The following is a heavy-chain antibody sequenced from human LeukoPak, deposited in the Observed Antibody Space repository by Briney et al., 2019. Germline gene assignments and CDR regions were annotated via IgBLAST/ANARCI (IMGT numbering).Heavy chain of an antibody. CDR2: IWYDGSNK. D-gene: IGHD2/OR15-2a*01. CDR1: GFTFSSYG. V-gene: IGHV3-33*06. Sequence: GGSLRLSCAASGFTFSSYGMHWVRQAPGKGLEWVAVIWYDGSNKYYADSVKGRFTISRDNSKNTLYLQMNSLRAEDTAVYYCAKSFLGNAKPYDAFDIWGQGTMVAVSS. CDR3: AKSFLGNAKPYDAFDI. J-gene: IGHJ3*02.